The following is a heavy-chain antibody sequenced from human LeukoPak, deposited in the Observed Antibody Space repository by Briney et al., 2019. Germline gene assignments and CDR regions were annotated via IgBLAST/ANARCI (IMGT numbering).Heavy chain of an antibody. D-gene: IGHD3-22*01. V-gene: IGHV4-30-4*01. J-gene: IGHJ5*02. CDR1: GGSISSGDYY. Sequence: SQTLSLTCTVSGGSISSGDYYWSWIRQPPGKGLEWIAYIYYSGSTYYNPSLKSRVTMSADTSKNQLSLKLSSVTAADTAVYYCARPYYYDSRIDPWGQGILVTVSS. CDR3: ARPYYYDSRIDP. CDR2: IYYSGST.